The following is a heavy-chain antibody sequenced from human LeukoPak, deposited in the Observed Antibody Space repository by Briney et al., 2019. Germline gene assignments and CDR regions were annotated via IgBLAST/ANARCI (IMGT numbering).Heavy chain of an antibody. V-gene: IGHV4-39*01. D-gene: IGHD6-19*01. CDR2: IYYSGST. CDR3: ARFSSGWRDFDY. Sequence: GSLRLSCVASGFTFSSNGMHWVRQPPGKGLEWIGSIYYSGSTYYNPSLKSRVTISVDTSKNQFSLKLSSVTAADTAVYYCARFSSGWRDFDYWGQGTLVTISS. CDR1: GFTFSSNGMH. J-gene: IGHJ4*02.